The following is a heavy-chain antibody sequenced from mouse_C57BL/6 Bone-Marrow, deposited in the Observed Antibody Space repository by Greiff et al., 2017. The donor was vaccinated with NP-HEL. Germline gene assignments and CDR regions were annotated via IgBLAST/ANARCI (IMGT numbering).Heavy chain of an antibody. Sequence: VQLQQSGAELVMPGASVKLSCKASGYTFTSYWMHWVKQRPGQGLEWIGEIDPSDSYTNYNQKFKGKSTLTVDKSSSTAYMQLSSLTSEDSAVYYCARLGYGISFAYWGQGTLVTVSA. CDR2: IDPSDSYT. CDR1: GYTFTSYW. J-gene: IGHJ3*01. D-gene: IGHD2-1*01. V-gene: IGHV1-69*01. CDR3: ARLGYGISFAY.